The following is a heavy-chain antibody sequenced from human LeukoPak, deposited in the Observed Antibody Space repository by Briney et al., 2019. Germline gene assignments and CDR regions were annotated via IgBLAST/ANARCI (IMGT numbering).Heavy chain of an antibody. D-gene: IGHD3-10*01. Sequence: PGGMLLFCCAASVFTFSSCGMCLVRQAPGKVLWFVSAIRGSGGSTYYADSVKGRFTISRDNSKNTLYLQMNSLRAEDTAVYYCAKAVRGVTHFDYWGQGTLVTVSS. V-gene: IGHV3-23*01. CDR1: VFTFSSCG. CDR2: IRGSGGST. J-gene: IGHJ4*02. CDR3: AKAVRGVTHFDY.